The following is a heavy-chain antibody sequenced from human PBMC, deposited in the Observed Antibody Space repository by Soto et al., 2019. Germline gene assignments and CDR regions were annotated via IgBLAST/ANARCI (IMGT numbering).Heavy chain of an antibody. V-gene: IGHV4-4*02. CDR2: IYHSGST. Sequence: SETVSLTCAFSVGSISSSNWWSWVRHPPWKGLDLILEIYHSGSTNYNTSLKSRVTISVDKSKNQFSPKLSSVTAEDTAVYYCASDYSSSWQGPLDPLGLGTLVTVSS. CDR1: VGSISSSNW. J-gene: IGHJ5*02. CDR3: ASDYSSSWQGPLDP. D-gene: IGHD6-13*01.